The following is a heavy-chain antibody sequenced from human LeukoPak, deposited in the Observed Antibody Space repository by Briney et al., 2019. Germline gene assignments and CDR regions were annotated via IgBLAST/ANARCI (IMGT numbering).Heavy chain of an antibody. CDR3: ARSRGSSGYYLIPYYFGY. CDR2: INHSGST. CDR1: GGSFSGYY. V-gene: IGHV4-34*01. D-gene: IGHD3-22*01. J-gene: IGHJ4*02. Sequence: PSETLSLTCAVYGGSFSGYYWSWIRQPPGKGLEWIGEINHSGSTNYNPSLKSRVTISVDTSKNQFSLKLSSVTAADTAVYYCARSRGSSGYYLIPYYFGYWGQGTLVTVSS.